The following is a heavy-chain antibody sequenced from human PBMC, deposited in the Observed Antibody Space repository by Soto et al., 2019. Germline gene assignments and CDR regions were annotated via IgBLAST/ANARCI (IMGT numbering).Heavy chain of an antibody. D-gene: IGHD6-6*01. CDR3: AGDRYSSSSDF. CDR2: INQNGSQK. V-gene: IGHV3-7*01. Sequence: EVQLVESGGGVVQPGGSLILSCAASGVTLSNYWMSWVRQAPGKGLEWVANINQNGSQKAYMGSVKGRFTISRDNAKNSLNLQTTRLRVDDTAVFYGAGDRYSSSSDFWGQGTRVTVSS. J-gene: IGHJ4*02. CDR1: GVTLSNYW.